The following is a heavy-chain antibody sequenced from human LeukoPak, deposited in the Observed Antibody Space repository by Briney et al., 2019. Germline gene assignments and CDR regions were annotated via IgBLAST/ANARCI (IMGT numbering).Heavy chain of an antibody. CDR1: GGSISSSSYY. CDR3: ARRDFFDY. Sequence: PSETLSLTCTVSGGSISSSSYYWGWIRQPPGKGLEWIGSIYYSGSTYYNPSLKSRVTISVDTSKNQFSLKLSSATAADTAVYYCARRDFFDYWGQGTLVTVSS. D-gene: IGHD3-3*01. V-gene: IGHV4-39*01. CDR2: IYYSGST. J-gene: IGHJ4*02.